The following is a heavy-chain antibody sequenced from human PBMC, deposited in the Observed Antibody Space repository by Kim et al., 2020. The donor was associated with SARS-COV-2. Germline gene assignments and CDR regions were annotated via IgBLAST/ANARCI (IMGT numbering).Heavy chain of an antibody. D-gene: IGHD6-6*01. CDR1: GDSVSSNSAA. CDR3: ARDWYSSSSGPYWYFDL. CDR2: TYYRSKWYN. V-gene: IGHV6-1*01. Sequence: SQTLSLTCAISGDSVSSNSAAWNWIRQSPSRGLEWLGRTYYRSKWYNDYAVSVKSRITINPDTSKNQFSLQLNSVTPEDTAVYYCARDWYSSSSGPYWYFDLWGRGTLVTVSS. J-gene: IGHJ2*01.